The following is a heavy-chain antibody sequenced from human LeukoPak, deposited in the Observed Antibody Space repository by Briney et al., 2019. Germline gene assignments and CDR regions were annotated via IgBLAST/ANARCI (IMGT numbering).Heavy chain of an antibody. V-gene: IGHV4-34*01. CDR2: INHSGST. Sequence: SETLSLTCAVYGGSFSGYYWSWIRQPPGKGLEWIGEINHSGSTNYNPSLKSRVTISVDTSKNQFSLKLSSATAADTAVYYCARGLGIAAAGRDYWGQGTLVTVSS. CDR3: ARGLGIAAAGRDY. D-gene: IGHD6-13*01. J-gene: IGHJ4*02. CDR1: GGSFSGYY.